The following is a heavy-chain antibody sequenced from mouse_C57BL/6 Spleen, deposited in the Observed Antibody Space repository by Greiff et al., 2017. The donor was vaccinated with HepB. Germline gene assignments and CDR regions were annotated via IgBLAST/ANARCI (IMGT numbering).Heavy chain of an antibody. Sequence: QVQLQQPGAELVMPGASVKMSCKASGYTFTSYWMNWVKQRPGQGLEWIGEIDPSDSYTNYNQKFKCKSTLTVDKSSSTAYMQLSSLTSEDSAVYYYSRASYYGSRRDAIDYWGQGTSVTVSS. CDR3: SRASYYGSRRDAIDY. CDR1: GYTFTSYW. CDR2: IDPSDSYT. V-gene: IGHV1-69*01. J-gene: IGHJ4*01. D-gene: IGHD1-1*01.